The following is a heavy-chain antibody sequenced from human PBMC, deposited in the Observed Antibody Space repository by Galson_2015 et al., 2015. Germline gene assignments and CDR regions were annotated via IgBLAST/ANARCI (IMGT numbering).Heavy chain of an antibody. CDR3: VRRAYSSSWYYFDY. CDR2: IYPGDSDT. CDR1: GYSFTSYW. D-gene: IGHD6-13*01. V-gene: IGHV5-51*01. J-gene: IGHJ4*02. Sequence: QSGAEVKKPGESLTISCTGSGYSFTSYWLGWVRQMPGKGLEWMGIIYPGDSDTRYSPSFQGQVTISADKSISTAYLQWSSLKASDTAIYYCVRRAYSSSWYYFDYWGQGTLVTVSS.